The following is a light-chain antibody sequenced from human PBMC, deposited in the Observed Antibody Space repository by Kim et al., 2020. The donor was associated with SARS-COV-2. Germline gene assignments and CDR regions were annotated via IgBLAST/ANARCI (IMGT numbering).Light chain of an antibody. V-gene: IGLV3-19*01. CDR2: SKN. Sequence: SSELTQDPVVSVALGQTVRITCQGDSLRSYYASWYQQKPGQAPVLVIYSKNNRPSGIPDRFSGSSSGNTASLTITGAQAEDEADYYCNSRDSSGNHLVFGGGTKLTVL. CDR1: SLRSYY. CDR3: NSRDSSGNHLV. J-gene: IGLJ3*02.